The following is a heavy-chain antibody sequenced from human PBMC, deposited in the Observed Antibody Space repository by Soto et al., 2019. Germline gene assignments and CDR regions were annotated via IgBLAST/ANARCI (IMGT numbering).Heavy chain of an antibody. CDR3: ARVRNYYDSRGYLYFFDY. V-gene: IGHV4-61*01. J-gene: IGHJ4*02. CDR2: IYYSGNT. CDR1: GGSVSSGSYY. Sequence: SETLSLTWTVSGGSVSSGSYYWSWIRQSPGKGLEWIGYIYYSGNTNYNPSLKSRVTISLDTSKNQFSLKLSSVTAADTAVYYCARVRNYYDSRGYLYFFDYWGQGTLVTVSS. D-gene: IGHD3-22*01.